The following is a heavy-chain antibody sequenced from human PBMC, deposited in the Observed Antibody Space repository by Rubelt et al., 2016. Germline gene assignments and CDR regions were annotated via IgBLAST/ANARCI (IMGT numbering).Heavy chain of an antibody. CDR2: IYWDDDK. J-gene: IGHJ4*02. CDR3: EKRGGLNGNGDGGNLDY. V-gene: IGHV2-5*02. Sequence: QITLKESGPTRVKPTQTLTLTCTFSGFSLTSRPVGVGWIRQPPGQALEWLAVIYWDDDKRYSPSLKTRLTIPKDTSKNQVVLKMTKMEPVDTGTDYGEKRGGLNGNGDGGNLDYWGQGALVTVSS. D-gene: IGHD1-1*01. CDR1: GFSLTSRPVG.